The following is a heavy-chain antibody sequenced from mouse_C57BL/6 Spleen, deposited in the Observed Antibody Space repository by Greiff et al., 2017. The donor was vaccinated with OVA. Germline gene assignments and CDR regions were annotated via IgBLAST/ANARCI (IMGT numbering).Heavy chain of an antibody. CDR3: ARDYYGGAWFAY. D-gene: IGHD1-1*01. CDR2: LWSGGST. CDR1: GFSLTSYG. Sequence: VQLQQSGPGLVQPSQSLSITCTVSGFSLTSYGVHWVRQSPGKGLEWLGVLWSGGSTDYNAAFISRLSISKDNSKSQVFFKMNSLQADDTAIYYCARDYYGGAWFAYWGQGTLVTVSA. J-gene: IGHJ3*01. V-gene: IGHV2-2*01.